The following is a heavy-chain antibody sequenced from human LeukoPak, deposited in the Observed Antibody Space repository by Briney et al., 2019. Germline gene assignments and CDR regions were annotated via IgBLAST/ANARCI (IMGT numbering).Heavy chain of an antibody. CDR2: IHTNTGNP. CDR1: GYTFTNNA. CDR3: ARYGPGSYPLYY. V-gene: IGHV7-4-1*02. D-gene: IGHD3-10*01. J-gene: IGHJ4*02. Sequence: ASVKVSCKASGYTFTNNAINWVRQAPGQGLEWMGWIHTNTGNPTYAQGFTGRFVFSLDTPVSTAYLQISGLKAEDTAVYYCARYGPGSYPLYYWGQGTLVTVSS.